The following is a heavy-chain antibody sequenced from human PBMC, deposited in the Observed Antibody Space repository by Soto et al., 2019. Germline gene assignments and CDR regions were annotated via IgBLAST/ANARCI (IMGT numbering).Heavy chain of an antibody. CDR2: IIPIFGTA. V-gene: IGHV1-69*13. Sequence: SVKVSCKASGGTFSSYAISWVRQAPGQGLEWMGGIIPIFGTANYAQKFQGRVTITADESTSTAYMELSSLRSEDTAVYYCASMIRGYSYGHFDYWGQGTLVTVSS. CDR3: ASMIRGYSYGHFDY. J-gene: IGHJ4*02. D-gene: IGHD5-18*01. CDR1: GGTFSSYA.